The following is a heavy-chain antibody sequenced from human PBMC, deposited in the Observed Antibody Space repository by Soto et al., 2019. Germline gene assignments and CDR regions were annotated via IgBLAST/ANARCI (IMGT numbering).Heavy chain of an antibody. J-gene: IGHJ4*02. CDR1: GASISNDY. V-gene: IGHV4-59*08. CDR3: ARLRGYRYGSIDS. Sequence: SETLSLTCTVSGASISNDYWSWIRQPPGKRLEYIGFIYNGGSPNYNPSLESRLTISPDTSQNQFSLKLSSVTAADTAVYYCARLRGYRYGSIDSWGQGTLVT. D-gene: IGHD5-18*01. CDR2: IYNGGSP.